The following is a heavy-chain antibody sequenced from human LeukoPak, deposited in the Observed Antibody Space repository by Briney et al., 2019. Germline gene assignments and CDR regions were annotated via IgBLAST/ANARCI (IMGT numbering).Heavy chain of an antibody. CDR3: ARGADSSSWYPIH. D-gene: IGHD6-13*01. J-gene: IGHJ4*02. V-gene: IGHV4-34*01. Sequence: SETLSLTCAVYGGSFSGYYWSWIRQPPGKGLEWIGEINHSGSTNYNPPLKSRVTISVDTSKNQFSLKLSSVTAADTAVYYCARGADSSSWYPIHWGQGTLVTVSS. CDR2: INHSGST. CDR1: GGSFSGYY.